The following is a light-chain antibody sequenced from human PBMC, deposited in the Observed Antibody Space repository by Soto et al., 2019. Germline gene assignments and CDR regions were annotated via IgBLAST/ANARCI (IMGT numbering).Light chain of an antibody. CDR2: DVS. J-gene: IGLJ1*01. CDR3: SSYTSSSTLGYV. Sequence: QSVLTQPASVSGSPGQSITISCTGTSSDVGGYNYVSWYQQHPGKATKLMIYDVSNRPSGVSNSFSGSKSGNTASLTISGLQAEDEADYYCSSYTSSSTLGYVFGTGTKVTVL. CDR1: SSDVGGYNY. V-gene: IGLV2-14*01.